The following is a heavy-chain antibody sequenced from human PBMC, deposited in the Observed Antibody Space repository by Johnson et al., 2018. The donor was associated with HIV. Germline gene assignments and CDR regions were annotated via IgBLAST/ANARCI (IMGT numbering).Heavy chain of an antibody. J-gene: IGHJ3*02. D-gene: IGHD3-16*01. Sequence: VQLVESGGGVIRPGGSLRLSCAASGFTFDDYDMSWVRQAPGQGLEWVSGIKWNGDTTSYVDSLKGRFTISRDNAKNTLYLQMNSLRAEDTAVYYCARVWLLGAFDIWGQGTMVTVSS. CDR3: ARVWLLGAFDI. CDR1: GFTFDDYD. CDR2: IKWNGDTT. V-gene: IGHV3-20*04.